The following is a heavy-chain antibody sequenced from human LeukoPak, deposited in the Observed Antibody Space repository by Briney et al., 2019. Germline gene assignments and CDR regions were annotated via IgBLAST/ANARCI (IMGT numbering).Heavy chain of an antibody. Sequence: GGSLRLSCAASEFAFSTYNMNWVRQAPGKGLEWVSYISTGSSTTYYADSVEGRFTISRDNVENSLYLQMNSLRDEDTAVYYCARVAAGYSVNYFDYWGQGTLVTVSS. D-gene: IGHD4-23*01. J-gene: IGHJ4*02. CDR1: EFAFSTYN. V-gene: IGHV3-48*02. CDR2: ISTGSSTT. CDR3: ARVAAGYSVNYFDY.